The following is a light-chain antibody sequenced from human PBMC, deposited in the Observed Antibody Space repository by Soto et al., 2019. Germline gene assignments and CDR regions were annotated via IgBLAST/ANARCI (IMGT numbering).Light chain of an antibody. Sequence: QSVLTQPPSVSGAPGQRVTISCTGSSSNIGAGYDVHWYQQLPGTAPKLLIYYNTNRPSGVPDRFSGSKSGTSASLAITGLQAEDEADYYCQSYDSSLSVVFGGGTKLTVL. CDR2: YNT. V-gene: IGLV1-40*01. CDR1: SSNIGAGYD. CDR3: QSYDSSLSVV. J-gene: IGLJ2*01.